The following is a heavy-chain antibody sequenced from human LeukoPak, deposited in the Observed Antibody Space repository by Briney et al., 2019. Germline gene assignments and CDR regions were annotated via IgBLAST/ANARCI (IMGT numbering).Heavy chain of an antibody. CDR2: INSDGRST. V-gene: IGHV3-74*01. J-gene: IGHJ6*04. Sequence: GGSLRLSCAASGFPFSSYWMHWVRQAPGKGLVWVSRINSDGRSTSYADSVKGRFTISRDNAKNTLYLQMNSLRAEDTAVYYCARDEAMVRGPYWEYYYYGMDVWGKGTTVTVSS. D-gene: IGHD3-10*01. CDR3: ARDEAMVRGPYWEYYYYGMDV. CDR1: GFPFSSYW.